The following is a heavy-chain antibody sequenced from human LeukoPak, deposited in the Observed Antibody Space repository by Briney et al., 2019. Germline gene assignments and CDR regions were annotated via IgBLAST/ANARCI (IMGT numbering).Heavy chain of an antibody. D-gene: IGHD4/OR15-4a*01. V-gene: IGHV1-69*05. CDR2: IIPIFGTA. CDR1: GGTFSSYA. CDR3: TGNKDDYTDGFFDY. Sequence: SVKVSCKASGGTFSSYAISWVRQAPGQGLEWMGGIIPIFGTANYAQKFQGRVTITTDESTSTACMELSSLRSKDTAVYYCTGNKDDYTDGFFDYLGQGTLVTVSS. J-gene: IGHJ4*02.